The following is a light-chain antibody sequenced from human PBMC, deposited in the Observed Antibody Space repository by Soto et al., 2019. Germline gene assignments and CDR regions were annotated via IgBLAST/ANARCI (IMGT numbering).Light chain of an antibody. CDR3: TSYTTRSTYV. V-gene: IGLV2-14*01. CDR2: EVS. Sequence: QSALTQPASVSGSPGQSITISCTGTSSDVGGYKYVSWYQQHPGKAPNLMIYEVSNRPSGVSDRFSGSKSGNTASLTISGLQAEDEADYYCTSYTTRSTYVFGTGTKVT. CDR1: SSDVGGYKY. J-gene: IGLJ1*01.